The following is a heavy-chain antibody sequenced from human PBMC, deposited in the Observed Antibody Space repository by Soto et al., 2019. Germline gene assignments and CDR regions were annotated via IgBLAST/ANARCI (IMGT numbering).Heavy chain of an antibody. V-gene: IGHV3-30-3*01. CDR1: GFTFSSHA. D-gene: IGHD4-17*01. Sequence: QGQLVESGGGVVQPGRSLRLSCAASGFTFSSHAMHWVRQAPGKGLEWVAIISYDGSTIFYGDSVKGRFTISRDNSKNTLYLHMSSLIPDDTADYFCARHVASTVTTSDWFDPWGQGTLVTVSS. J-gene: IGHJ5*02. CDR2: ISYDGSTI. CDR3: ARHVASTVTTSDWFDP.